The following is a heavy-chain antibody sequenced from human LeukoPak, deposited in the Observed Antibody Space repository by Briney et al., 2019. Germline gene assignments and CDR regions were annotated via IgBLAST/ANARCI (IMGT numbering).Heavy chain of an antibody. V-gene: IGHV4-34*01. J-gene: IGHJ6*02. CDR1: GGSFSGYY. D-gene: IGHD2-2*01. CDR3: ASGRGPAASYYYYGMDV. CDR2: INHSGST. Sequence: SETLSLTCAVYGGSFSGYYWSWIRQPPGKGLEWIGEINHSGSTNYNPSLKSRVTISVDTSKNQFSLKLSSVTAADTAVYYCASGRGPAASYYYYGMDVWGQGTTVTVSS.